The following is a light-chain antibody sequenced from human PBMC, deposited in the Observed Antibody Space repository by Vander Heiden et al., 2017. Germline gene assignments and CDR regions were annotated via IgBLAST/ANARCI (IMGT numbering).Light chain of an antibody. CDR1: QDISNY. CDR3: QQYDNLLIT. J-gene: IGKJ5*01. CDR2: DAS. V-gene: IGKV1-33*01. Sequence: YPSSLSASVGDRVTITCQASQDISNYLNWYQQKPGKAPKLLIYDASNLETGVPSRFSGSGSGTDFTFTISSLQPEDIATYYCQQYDNLLITFGQGTRLEIK.